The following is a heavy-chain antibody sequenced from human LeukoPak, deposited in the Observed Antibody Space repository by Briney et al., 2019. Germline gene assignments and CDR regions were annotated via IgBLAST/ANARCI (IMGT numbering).Heavy chain of an antibody. CDR3: ARGSSSSWYKYFFDS. V-gene: IGHV1-2*02. D-gene: IGHD6-13*01. CDR1: GYTPTGDF. CDR2: IYPDRGGT. Sequence: ASVKVSCEASGYTPTGDFMHWGRQAPGQGGEWRGWIYPDRGGTKYAQKFKGRVTMTRDPSTRTASMALSRLRSDATAVYYCARGSSSSWYKYFFDSWGEGTPVTASS. J-gene: IGHJ4*02.